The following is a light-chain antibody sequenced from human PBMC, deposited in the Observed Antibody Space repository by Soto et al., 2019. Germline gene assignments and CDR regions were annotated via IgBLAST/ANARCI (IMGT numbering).Light chain of an antibody. Sequence: DIQMTQSPSSLSASVGDRVTITCRASQSISSYLNWYQQKPGKAPNLLIYAASSLQSRVPSRFSGSGSGTDFTLTISSLQPEDFATYYCQQSYSTPQVTFGGGTKVEIK. CDR3: QQSYSTPQVT. J-gene: IGKJ4*01. V-gene: IGKV1-39*01. CDR1: QSISSY. CDR2: AAS.